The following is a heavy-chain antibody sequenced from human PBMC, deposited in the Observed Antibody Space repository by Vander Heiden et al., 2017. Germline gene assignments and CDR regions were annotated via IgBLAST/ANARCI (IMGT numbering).Heavy chain of an antibody. CDR3: ARWVVVGATTRDWYFDY. CDR1: GGSISRYY. V-gene: IGHV4-59*01. J-gene: IGHJ4*02. CDR2: IYYSGST. Sequence: QVQLQESGPGLVKPSETLSLTCTVSGGSISRYYWSWIRQPPGKGLEWIGYIYYSGSTNYNPSLKSRVTISVDTSKNQFSLKLSSVTAADTAVYYCARWVVVGATTRDWYFDYWGQGTLVTVSS. D-gene: IGHD1-26*01.